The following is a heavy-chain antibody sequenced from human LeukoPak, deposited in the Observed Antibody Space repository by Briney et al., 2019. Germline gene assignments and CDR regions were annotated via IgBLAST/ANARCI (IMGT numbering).Heavy chain of an antibody. CDR3: ARDYCSSTSCLFDY. J-gene: IGHJ4*02. Sequence: ASVKVSCKASGYSFSGHGITWVRQAPGQGLEWMGWISAYNGNTKYAQNLQGRVTMTTDISTSTAYMELRSLRSDDTAVYYCARDYCSSTSCLFDYWGQGTLVTVSS. CDR2: ISAYNGNT. CDR1: GYSFSGHG. D-gene: IGHD2-2*01. V-gene: IGHV1-18*01.